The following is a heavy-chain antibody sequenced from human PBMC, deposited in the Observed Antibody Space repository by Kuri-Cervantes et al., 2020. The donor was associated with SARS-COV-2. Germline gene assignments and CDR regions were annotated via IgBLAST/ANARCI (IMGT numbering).Heavy chain of an antibody. Sequence: ESLKISCTVSGDSISSYYWSWIRQPPGKGLEWIGYIYYSGSTNYNPSLKSRVTISVDTSKNQFSLKLSSVTAADTAVYYCATSYGGSGSYYYGMDVWGQGTTVTVSS. CDR3: ATSYGGSGSYYYGMDV. D-gene: IGHD3-10*01. J-gene: IGHJ6*02. CDR2: IYYSGST. V-gene: IGHV4-59*01. CDR1: GDSISSYY.